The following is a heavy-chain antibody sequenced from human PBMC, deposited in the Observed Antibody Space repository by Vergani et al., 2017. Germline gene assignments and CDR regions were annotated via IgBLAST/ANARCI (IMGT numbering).Heavy chain of an antibody. CDR1: GFTFSSYE. J-gene: IGHJ4*02. CDR3: ARTGLFDY. D-gene: IGHD1-14*01. Sequence: EVQLVESGGDLVQPGGSLRLSCAASGFTFSSYEMNWVRQAPGKGLEWVSYISSSGGTIYYADSVKGRFTIARDNAKNSLYLQMNSLRAEDTAVYYCARTGLFDYGGQGTLVTVSS. V-gene: IGHV3-48*03. CDR2: ISSSGGTI.